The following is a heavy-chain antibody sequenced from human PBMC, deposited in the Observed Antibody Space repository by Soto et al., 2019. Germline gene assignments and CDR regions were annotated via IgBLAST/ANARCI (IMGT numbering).Heavy chain of an antibody. J-gene: IGHJ5*02. Sequence: QVQLVESGGGVVQPGRSLRLSCAASGFTFSSYAMHWVRQAPGKGLEWVAVISYVGSNKYYADSVKGRFTISRDNSKNTLYLQMNSLRAEDTAVYYCARDEWFDPWGQGTLVTVSS. V-gene: IGHV3-30-3*01. CDR3: ARDEWFDP. CDR1: GFTFSSYA. CDR2: ISYVGSNK.